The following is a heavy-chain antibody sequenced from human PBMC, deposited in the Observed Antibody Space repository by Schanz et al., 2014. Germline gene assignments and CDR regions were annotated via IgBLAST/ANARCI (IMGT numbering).Heavy chain of an antibody. CDR2: IWYEGSKI. D-gene: IGHD1-26*01. V-gene: IGHV3-33*06. CDR3: AKGRTVWSGSDRKYYFDY. CDR1: GFTFDSYG. J-gene: IGHJ4*02. Sequence: QVQLVESGGGVVQPGRSLRLSCVASGFTFDSYGIHWVRQAPGKGLEWVAGIWYEGSKISYADSVRGRFTISRDNSRDTAYLQMNNLRAEDTAIYYCAKGRTVWSGSDRKYYFDYWGQGTLVTVSS.